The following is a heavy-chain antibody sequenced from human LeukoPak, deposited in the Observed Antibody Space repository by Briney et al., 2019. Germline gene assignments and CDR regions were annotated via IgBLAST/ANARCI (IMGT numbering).Heavy chain of an antibody. CDR3: ARDQYCSGGSCYWFDP. J-gene: IGHJ5*02. Sequence: SSETLSLTCTVSGGSMSSYYWSWIRQPPGKGLEWIGYIYYSGNTNYNPSLKSRVTISVDTSKNQFSLKLSSVTAADTAVYYCARDQYCSGGSCYWFDPWGQGTLVTVSS. V-gene: IGHV4-59*12. CDR2: IYYSGNT. D-gene: IGHD2-15*01. CDR1: GGSMSSYY.